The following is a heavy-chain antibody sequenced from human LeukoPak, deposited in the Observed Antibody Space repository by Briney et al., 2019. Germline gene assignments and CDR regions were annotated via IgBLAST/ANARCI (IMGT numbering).Heavy chain of an antibody. CDR1: GFTVSSNY. J-gene: IGHJ6*02. CDR2: IYSGGST. V-gene: IGHV3-66*01. Sequence: QSGGSLILSCAASGFTVSSNYMSWVRQAPGKGLEWVSVIYSGGSTYYADSVKGRFTISRDNSKNTLYLQMNSLRAEDTAVYYCARVRDSSGYFEYYYYYYSMDVWGQGTTVTVSS. D-gene: IGHD3-22*01. CDR3: ARVRDSSGYFEYYYYYYSMDV.